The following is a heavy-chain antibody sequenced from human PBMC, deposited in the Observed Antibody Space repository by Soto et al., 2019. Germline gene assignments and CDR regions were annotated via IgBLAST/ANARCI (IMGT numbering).Heavy chain of an antibody. J-gene: IGHJ4*02. CDR2: IVVGSGNT. CDR3: AVGTEDYYDSSGSFDY. D-gene: IGHD3-22*01. V-gene: IGHV1-58*01. Sequence: ASVKVSCKASGFTFTSSAVQWVRQARGQRLEWIGWIVVGSGNTNYAQKFQERVTITRDMSTSTAYMELSSLRSEDTAVYYCAVGTEDYYDSSGSFDYWGQGTLVTVSS. CDR1: GFTFTSSA.